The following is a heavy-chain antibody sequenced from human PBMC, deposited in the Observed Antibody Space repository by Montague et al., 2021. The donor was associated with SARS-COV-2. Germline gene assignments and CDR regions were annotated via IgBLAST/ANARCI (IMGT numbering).Heavy chain of an antibody. D-gene: IGHD3-16*01. J-gene: IGHJ4*02. CDR3: ATTQLPGFTFDY. V-gene: IGHV3-23*01. Sequence: SLRLSCAASGFTFSSYPMNWVRQAPGKGLEWVSTISATGGDTHYSDSVKSRFTISRDTSKNTLYLQMNSLRAEDTAAYYCATTQLPGFTFDYWGQGTQVTVSS. CDR1: GFTFSSYP. CDR2: ISATGGDT.